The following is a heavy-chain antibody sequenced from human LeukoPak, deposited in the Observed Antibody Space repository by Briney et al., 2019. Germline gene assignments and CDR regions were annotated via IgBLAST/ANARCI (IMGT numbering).Heavy chain of an antibody. CDR2: IYYNGNT. CDR3: VKGPYDPSISNWFDP. CDR1: GGSLTGYS. D-gene: IGHD3-22*01. Sequence: SVPLSLTCSVSGGSLTGYSWRWLRGTPGEGLVGIVYIYYNGNTHYNTSHNSSLSMPVDTPNKQSSLTLRSVTAAHTAVYYCVKGPYDPSISNWFDPWGQGLLVTVSS. V-gene: IGHV4-59*07. J-gene: IGHJ5*02.